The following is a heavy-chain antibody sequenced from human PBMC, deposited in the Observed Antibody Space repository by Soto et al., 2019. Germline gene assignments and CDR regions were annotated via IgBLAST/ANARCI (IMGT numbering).Heavy chain of an antibody. J-gene: IGHJ5*02. CDR1: GYTFTSYG. CDR2: ISAHNGNT. Sequence: ASVKVSCKASGYTFTSYGISWVRQAPGQGLEWMGWISAHNGNTNYAQKLQGRVTMTTDTSTSTAYMELRSLRSDDTAVYFCARLKNSSSWYWFDPWGQGTLVTGSS. CDR3: ARLKNSSSWYWFDP. D-gene: IGHD6-13*01. V-gene: IGHV1-18*01.